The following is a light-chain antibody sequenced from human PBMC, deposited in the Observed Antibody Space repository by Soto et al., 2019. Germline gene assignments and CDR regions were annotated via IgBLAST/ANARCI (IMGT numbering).Light chain of an antibody. CDR2: GAS. J-gene: IGKJ4*01. V-gene: IGKV3-20*01. CDR3: QQYGSSPLA. CDR1: QRVSSSY. Sequence: EIVLTQSPGTPSLSPGERATLSCRASQRVSSSYLAWYQQKPGQAPRLLIYGASSRATGIPDRFSGSGSGTDFTLTISRLAPEDFAVYYCQQYGSSPLAFGGGIKVEIK.